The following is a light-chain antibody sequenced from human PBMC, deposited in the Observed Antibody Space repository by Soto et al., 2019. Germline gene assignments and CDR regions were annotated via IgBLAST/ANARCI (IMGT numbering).Light chain of an antibody. J-gene: IGLJ1*01. Sequence: QSALTQPASVPGSPGQSVTISCTGTSSDVGGYNYVSWYQQHPGKAPKLMIYEVSNRPSGVSNRFSGSKSGNTASLTISGLQAEDEADYYCSSYTSSSTLYVFGTGTKGTVL. CDR2: EVS. CDR1: SSDVGGYNY. V-gene: IGLV2-14*01. CDR3: SSYTSSSTLYV.